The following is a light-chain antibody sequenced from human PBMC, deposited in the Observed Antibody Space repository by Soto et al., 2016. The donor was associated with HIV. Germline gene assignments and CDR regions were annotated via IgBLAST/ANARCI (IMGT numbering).Light chain of an antibody. CDR1: QLGEKF. J-gene: IGLJ2*01. CDR2: EDA. CDR3: QAWDSSTDVV. Sequence: ELTQAPSVSVSPGQTAAISCSGHQLGEKFVCWYQQKPGQPPVLVIYEDAKRPSGIPDRFTGSNSGNTATLTISGTQAMDEADYYCQAWDSSTDVVFGGGTRLTV. V-gene: IGLV3-1*01.